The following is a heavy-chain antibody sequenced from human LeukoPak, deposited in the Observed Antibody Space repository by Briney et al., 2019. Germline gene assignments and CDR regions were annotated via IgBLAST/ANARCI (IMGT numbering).Heavy chain of an antibody. D-gene: IGHD3-22*01. J-gene: IGHJ4*02. CDR2: IYTSGST. CDR1: GVSISSYY. Sequence: MTSETLSLTCTVSGVSISSYYWSWIRQPAGKGLEWIGRIYTSGSTNYNPSLKSRVTMSVDTSKNQFSLKLISVTAADTAVYYCARDRYYYDSSGPNFDYWGQGTLVTVSS. V-gene: IGHV4-4*07. CDR3: ARDRYYYDSSGPNFDY.